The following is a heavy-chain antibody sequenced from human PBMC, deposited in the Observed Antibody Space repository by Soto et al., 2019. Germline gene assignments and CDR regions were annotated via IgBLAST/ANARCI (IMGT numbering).Heavy chain of an antibody. D-gene: IGHD3-22*01. CDR1: GGSISSGGYY. CDR3: AREISYYDSSGYCYVYFDY. J-gene: IGHJ4*02. Sequence: QVQLQESGPGLVKPSQTLSLTCTVSGGSISSGGYYWSWIRQHPGKGLEWIGYIYYSGSTYYNPSLKSRVTLSVDTSKNQFSLKLSSVTAADTAVYYCAREISYYDSSGYCYVYFDYWGQGTLVTVSS. V-gene: IGHV4-31*03. CDR2: IYYSGST.